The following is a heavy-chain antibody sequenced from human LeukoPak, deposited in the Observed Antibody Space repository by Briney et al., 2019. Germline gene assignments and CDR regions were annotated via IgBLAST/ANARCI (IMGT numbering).Heavy chain of an antibody. CDR1: GFTFSDYY. CDR3: ARDSGPYDFWSGYLYTWFDP. V-gene: IGHV3-11*04. Sequence: PGGSLRLTCAAPGFTFSDYYMSWIRQAPGEGLEWVSYISSSGSTIYYADSVKGRFTISRDNAKNSLYLQMNSLRAEDTAVYYCARDSGPYDFWSGYLYTWFDPWGQGTLVAVSS. CDR2: ISSSGSTI. J-gene: IGHJ5*02. D-gene: IGHD3-3*01.